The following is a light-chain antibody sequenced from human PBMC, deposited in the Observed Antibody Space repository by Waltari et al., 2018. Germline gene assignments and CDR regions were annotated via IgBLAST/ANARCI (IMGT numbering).Light chain of an antibody. CDR3: CSYAGSYSWV. CDR2: DVS. V-gene: IGLV2-11*01. CDR1: SSDVGGYNY. Sequence: QSALTQPRSVSGSPGQSVTISCSGTSSDVGGYNYVSWYQQHPGKAPKLMIYDVSRWPSGVPVRFSGSKSGNTASLTISGLQAEDEAHYYCCSYAGSYSWVFGGGTKLTVL. J-gene: IGLJ3*02.